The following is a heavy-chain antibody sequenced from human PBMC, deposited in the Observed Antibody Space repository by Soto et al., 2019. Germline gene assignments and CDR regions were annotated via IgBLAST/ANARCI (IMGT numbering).Heavy chain of an antibody. V-gene: IGHV3-33*01. CDR2: IWYDGSNK. J-gene: IGHJ6*02. Sequence: LRLSCAASGFTFSSYGMHWVRQAPGKGLEWVAVIWYDGSNKYYADSVKGRFTISRDNSKNTLYLQMNSLRDEDTAVYYCARDGGGYCSSTSCLPYGMDVWGQGTTVTVSS. D-gene: IGHD2-2*01. CDR1: GFTFSSYG. CDR3: ARDGGGYCSSTSCLPYGMDV.